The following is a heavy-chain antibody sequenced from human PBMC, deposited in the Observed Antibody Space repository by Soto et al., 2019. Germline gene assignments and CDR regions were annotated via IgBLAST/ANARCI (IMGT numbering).Heavy chain of an antibody. CDR2: INAGNGNT. D-gene: IGHD3-3*01. CDR1: GYTFTSYA. CDR3: ARGDDFWSGYYISDY. J-gene: IGHJ4*02. Sequence: QVQLVQSGAEVKKPGASVKVSCKASGYTFTSYAMHWVRQAPGQRLEWMGWINAGNGNTKYSQKFQGRVTITRDTSASTGYMELSSLRSEDTAVYYCARGDDFWSGYYISDYWGQGTLVTVSS. V-gene: IGHV1-3*01.